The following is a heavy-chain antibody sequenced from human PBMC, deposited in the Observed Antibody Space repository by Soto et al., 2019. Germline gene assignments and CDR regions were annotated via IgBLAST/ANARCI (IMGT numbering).Heavy chain of an antibody. CDR1: GYTFTSYY. CDR2: INPSGGST. J-gene: IGHJ6*02. V-gene: IGHV1-46*01. Sequence: GASVKVSCKASGYTFTSYYMHWVRQAPGQGLEWMGIINPSGGSTSYAQKFQGRVTMTRDTSTSTVYMELSSLRSEDTAAYYCARDGHPYCSGGSCYGPNYGMDVWGQGTTVTVSS. D-gene: IGHD2-15*01. CDR3: ARDGHPYCSGGSCYGPNYGMDV.